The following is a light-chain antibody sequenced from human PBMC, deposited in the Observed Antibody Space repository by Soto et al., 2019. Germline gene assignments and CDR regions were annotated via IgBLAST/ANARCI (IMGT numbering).Light chain of an antibody. CDR1: QSISSTY. V-gene: IGKV3-20*01. CDR2: GAS. Sequence: EIALTQSPGTLSLSPGERATLSCRASQSISSTYLAWYQQKPGQAPRLLIYGASSRATGIPDRFSGSGSGTDFTLTISRLAPEDFAVYYCQQYGSSPFTFGQGTRVEIK. CDR3: QQYGSSPFT. J-gene: IGKJ5*01.